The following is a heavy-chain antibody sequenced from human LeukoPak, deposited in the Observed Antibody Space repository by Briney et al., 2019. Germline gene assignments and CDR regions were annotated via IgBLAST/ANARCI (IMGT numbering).Heavy chain of an antibody. J-gene: IGHJ4*02. V-gene: IGHV3-30*04. Sequence: GGSLRLSCAASGFTFSSYAMHWVRQAPGKGLEWVAVISYDGSNKYYADSVKGRFTISRDNSKNTLYLQMNSLRAEDTTVYYCARDFPAAAGMIRDDTPFDYWGQGTLVTVSS. D-gene: IGHD6-13*01. CDR2: ISYDGSNK. CDR3: ARDFPAAAGMIRDDTPFDY. CDR1: GFTFSSYA.